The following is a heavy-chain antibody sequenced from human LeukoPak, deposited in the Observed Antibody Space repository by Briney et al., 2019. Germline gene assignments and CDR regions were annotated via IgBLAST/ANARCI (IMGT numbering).Heavy chain of an antibody. V-gene: IGHV1-18*01. J-gene: IGHJ5*02. Sequence: ASVKVSCKASGYTFTDYGFSWVRQAPGQGLEWVGWISTYSGNTNYAQKFQGRVTMTTDTSTSTAYMELRSLRSDDTAVYYCARGVGAESVNWFDPWGQGTLVTVSS. D-gene: IGHD1-26*01. CDR2: ISTYSGNT. CDR1: GYTFTDYG. CDR3: ARGVGAESVNWFDP.